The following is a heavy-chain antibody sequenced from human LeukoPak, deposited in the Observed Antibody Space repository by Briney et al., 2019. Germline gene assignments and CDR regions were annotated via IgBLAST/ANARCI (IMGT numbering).Heavy chain of an antibody. V-gene: IGHV4-59*12. D-gene: IGHD3-22*01. CDR2: IYYSGST. Sequence: SETLSLTCTVSGGSISSYYWSWIRQPPGKGLEWIGYIYYSGSTNYNPSLKSRVTISVDTSKNQFSLKLSSVTAADTAVYYCARRPATMIVVAPRGAFDIWGQGTMVTVSS. CDR1: GGSISSYY. J-gene: IGHJ3*02. CDR3: ARRPATMIVVAPRGAFDI.